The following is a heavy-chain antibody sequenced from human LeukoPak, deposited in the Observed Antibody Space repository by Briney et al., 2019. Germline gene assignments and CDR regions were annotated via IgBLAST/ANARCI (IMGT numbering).Heavy chain of an antibody. CDR3: AREGPPIDY. CDR1: GFPFSSYW. CDR2: IKQEGSEK. J-gene: IGHJ4*02. V-gene: IGHV3-7*01. Sequence: GGSLRLSCAASGFPFSSYWMSWVRQAPGKGLEWVANIKQEGSEKYYVDSVKGRFTISRDNAKNSLYLQMNSLRAEDTAVYYCAREGPPIDYWGQGTLVTVSS.